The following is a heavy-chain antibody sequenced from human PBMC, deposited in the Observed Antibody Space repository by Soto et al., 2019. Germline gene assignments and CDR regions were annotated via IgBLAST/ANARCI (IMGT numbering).Heavy chain of an antibody. CDR3: ARDDEYSGNGMDV. Sequence: QVQLVESGGGVVQPGRSLRLSCAASEFTFSNYGMHWVRQAPGKGLEWVAVILNDGSNRYHADSVKDRFTISRDNSKNTLYLQMNSRRAEYTAVYYCARDDEYSGNGMDVWGQGTTVTVS. CDR2: ILNDGSNR. CDR1: EFTFSNYG. V-gene: IGHV3-33*01. D-gene: IGHD3-10*01. J-gene: IGHJ6*02.